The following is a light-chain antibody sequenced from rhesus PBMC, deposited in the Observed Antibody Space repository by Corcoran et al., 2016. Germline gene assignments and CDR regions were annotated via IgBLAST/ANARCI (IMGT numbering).Light chain of an antibody. Sequence: QVILTQSPATLSLSPGERATLSCRVSQSVSSYLAWYQQKPGQAPRLLIYGASSRATGIPDRFRGSGSVTDFPLTISSLGPEDVGVYHCDQHSSGWTFGQGTKVEIK. CDR1: QSVSSY. J-gene: IGKJ1*01. CDR2: GAS. CDR3: DQHSSGWT. V-gene: IGKV3-10*01.